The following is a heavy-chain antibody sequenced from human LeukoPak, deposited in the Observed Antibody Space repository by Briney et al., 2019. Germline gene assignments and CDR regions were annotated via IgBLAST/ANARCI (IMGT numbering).Heavy chain of an antibody. CDR3: ARGLDY. CDR1: GFRFSSYE. V-gene: IGHV3-48*03. J-gene: IGHJ4*02. CDR2: ISSTGRTI. Sequence: PGGSLRLSCAASGFRFSSYEMNWVRQTPGKGLEWVSYISSTGRTIHYAESVKGRFTISRDNAKNSLYLQMNSLRDEDTAVYYCARGLDYWGQGTLVTVSS.